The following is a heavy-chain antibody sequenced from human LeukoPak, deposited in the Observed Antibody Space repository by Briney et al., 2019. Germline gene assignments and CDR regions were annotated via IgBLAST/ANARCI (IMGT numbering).Heavy chain of an antibody. D-gene: IGHD3-10*01. Sequence: SETLSLTCAVYGGSFSGYYWSWIRQPPGKGLEWIGEINHSGSTNYNPSLKGRVTISVDTSKNQFSLKLSSVTAADTAVYYCARDYYYFDPWGQGTLVTVSS. CDR1: GGSFSGYY. CDR2: INHSGST. V-gene: IGHV4-34*01. CDR3: ARDYYYFDP. J-gene: IGHJ5*02.